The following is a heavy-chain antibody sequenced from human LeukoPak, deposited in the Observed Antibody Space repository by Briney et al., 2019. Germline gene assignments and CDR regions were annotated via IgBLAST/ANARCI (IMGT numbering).Heavy chain of an antibody. CDR2: IYSGGST. Sequence: GGSPRLSCAASGFTVSSNYMSWVRQAPGKGLEWVSVIYSGGSTYYADSVKGRFTISRDNSKNTLYLQMNSLRAEDTAVYYCARVRSSSGWYGGSYFDYWGQGTLVTVSS. D-gene: IGHD6-19*01. CDR1: GFTVSSNY. J-gene: IGHJ4*02. V-gene: IGHV3-66*01. CDR3: ARVRSSSGWYGGSYFDY.